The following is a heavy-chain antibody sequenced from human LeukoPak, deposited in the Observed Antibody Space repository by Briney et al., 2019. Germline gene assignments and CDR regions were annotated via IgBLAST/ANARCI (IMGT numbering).Heavy chain of an antibody. CDR1: GGSFSGYY. D-gene: IGHD6-19*01. V-gene: IGHV4-34*01. Sequence: SETLSLTCAVYGGSFSGYYWSWIRQPPGKGLEWIGEINHSGSTNYNPSLKSRVTISVDTSKNQFSLKLSSVTAADTAVYYCGRANLYSSGRRFWFDPWGQGTLVTVSS. CDR2: INHSGST. CDR3: GRANLYSSGRRFWFDP. J-gene: IGHJ5*02.